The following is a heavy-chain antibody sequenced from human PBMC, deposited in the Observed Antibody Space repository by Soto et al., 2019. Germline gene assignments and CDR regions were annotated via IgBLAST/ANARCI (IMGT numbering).Heavy chain of an antibody. V-gene: IGHV1-18*01. J-gene: IGHJ6*03. CDR3: ARVGGFGYCSSTSCPDYYYYMDV. CDR2: ISAYNGNT. D-gene: IGHD2-2*03. CDR1: RRTLSSYV. Sequence: ASVKVSCKASRRTLSSYVISRVRQAPGQGLEWMQWISAYNGNTNYAQKLQGRVTMTTDTSTSTAYMELRSLRSDDTAVYYCARVGGFGYCSSTSCPDYYYYMDVWGKGTTVTV.